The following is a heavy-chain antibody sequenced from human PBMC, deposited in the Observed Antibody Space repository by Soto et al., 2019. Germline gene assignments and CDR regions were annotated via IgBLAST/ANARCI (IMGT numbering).Heavy chain of an antibody. CDR1: GFSFSDYV. CDR3: ARDTRYYYDSSGFPVFHFDY. D-gene: IGHD3-22*01. V-gene: IGHV3-33*08. Sequence: GGSLRLSCAASGFSFSDYVMHWVRQAPGKGLDWVAVMWYHGRDLFYADSVKGRFTISRDNAKNSLYLQMNSLRAEDTAVYYCARDTRYYYDSSGFPVFHFDYWGQGTLVTVSS. CDR2: MWYHGRDL. J-gene: IGHJ4*02.